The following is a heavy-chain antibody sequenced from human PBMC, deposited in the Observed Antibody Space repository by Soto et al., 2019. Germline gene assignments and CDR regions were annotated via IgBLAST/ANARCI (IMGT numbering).Heavy chain of an antibody. Sequence: GASVKVSCKAPGYTFTTYGITWVRQAPGQGLEWMGWTGAYNGNINYEQRFQGRVTMTTDTSTSTAYMELRSLRSDDTAVYYCARGGGIYSSSWPIDYWGQGTLVTVSS. J-gene: IGHJ4*02. D-gene: IGHD6-13*01. CDR2: TGAYNGNI. CDR1: GYTFTTYG. CDR3: ARGGGIYSSSWPIDY. V-gene: IGHV1-18*04.